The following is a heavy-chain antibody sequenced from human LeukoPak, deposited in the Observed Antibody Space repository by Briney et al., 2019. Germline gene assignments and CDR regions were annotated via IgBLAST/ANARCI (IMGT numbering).Heavy chain of an antibody. J-gene: IGHJ4*02. D-gene: IGHD3-9*01. V-gene: IGHV3-23*01. CDR2: ISGSGAGT. Sequence: PGGSLRLSCAASGFTFSSYAMNWVRQAPGKGLEWVSSISGSGAGTYYGDSVKGRFTISRDNSKSTLYLQMNSLRAEDTAVYYCAIRRYFDWSLYYWGQGTLVTVSS. CDR1: GFTFSSYA. CDR3: AIRRYFDWSLYY.